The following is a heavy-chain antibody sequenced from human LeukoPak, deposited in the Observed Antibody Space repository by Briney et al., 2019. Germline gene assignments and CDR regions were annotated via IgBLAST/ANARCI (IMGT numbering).Heavy chain of an antibody. J-gene: IGHJ4*02. Sequence: GGSLRLSCVASGFTSSSYSMNWVRQAPGKGLEWVSSISGNKNYIYYADSVGGRFTISRDNARDSLFLQMDSLRAEDTGVYYCARDPHNPGPIDYWGQGTLVTVSS. V-gene: IGHV3-21*01. CDR3: ARDPHNPGPIDY. CDR2: ISGNKNYI. CDR1: GFTSSSYS.